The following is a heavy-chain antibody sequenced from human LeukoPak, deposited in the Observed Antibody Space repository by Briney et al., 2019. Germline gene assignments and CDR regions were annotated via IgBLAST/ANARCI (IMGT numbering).Heavy chain of an antibody. D-gene: IGHD1-26*01. Sequence: LVSVLYSGGDTYYADSVKGRFTISRDISRHTLYLQMNSLRDEDTAVYYCAMSGSYYSAAYWGQGTLXTVXS. J-gene: IGHJ4*02. V-gene: IGHV3-66*02. CDR2: LYSGGDT. CDR3: AMSGSYYSAAY.